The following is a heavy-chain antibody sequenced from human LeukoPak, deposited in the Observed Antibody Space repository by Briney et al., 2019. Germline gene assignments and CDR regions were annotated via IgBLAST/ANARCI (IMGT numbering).Heavy chain of an antibody. Sequence: GGPLRLSCAASGFTFDDYAVHWVRQAPGKGREGVSLISGDGRDAYYGDFVKGRFTISRDNNNNSLYLQMNNLRTEDTALYYCAKDRVLAYQDTADSFDMCGQGTVVTVSS. CDR3: AKDRVLAYQDTADSFDM. D-gene: IGHD2-21*01. V-gene: IGHV3-43*02. CDR2: ISGDGRDA. J-gene: IGHJ3*02. CDR1: GFTFDDYA.